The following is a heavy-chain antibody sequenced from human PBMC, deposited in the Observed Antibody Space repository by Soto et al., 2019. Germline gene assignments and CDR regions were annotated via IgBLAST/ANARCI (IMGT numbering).Heavy chain of an antibody. CDR1: GYSFTIYW. V-gene: IGHV5-10-1*01. Sequence: PGESLKISCNGSGYSFTIYWISWVGQMPGKGLDWMGRIDPSDSYSGYSPSFQCHVTISADKSISTAYLQWSSLKASDTAMYYCASSPIVVVPAAKGGAGYGMDVWGQGTTVTVSS. J-gene: IGHJ6*02. CDR2: IDPSDSYS. CDR3: ASSPIVVVPAAKGGAGYGMDV. D-gene: IGHD2-2*01.